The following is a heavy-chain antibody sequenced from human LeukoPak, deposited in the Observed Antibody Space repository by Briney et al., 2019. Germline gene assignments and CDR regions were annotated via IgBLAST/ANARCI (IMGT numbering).Heavy chain of an antibody. D-gene: IGHD3/OR15-3a*01. CDR2: INAGNGNT. J-gene: IGHJ6*02. V-gene: IGHV1-3*01. CDR1: GYTFTSYA. CDR3: ARDLDQIRAYYYFGMDV. Sequence: GASVKVSCKASGYTFTSYAMHWVRQAPGQRLEWMGWINAGNGNTKYSQKFQGRVTITRDTSASTAYMELSSLRSEDTAVYYCARDLDQIRAYYYFGMDVWGQGTTVTVSS.